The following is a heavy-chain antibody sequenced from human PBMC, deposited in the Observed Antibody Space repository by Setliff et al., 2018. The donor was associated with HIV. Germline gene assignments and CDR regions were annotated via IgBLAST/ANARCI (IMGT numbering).Heavy chain of an antibody. V-gene: IGHV3-30*12. CDR2: ISYDGGSK. CDR3: ARGRNYDSSGYGDYY. D-gene: IGHD3-22*01. J-gene: IGHJ4*02. Sequence: GGSLRLSCAVSGLTFTNYAMHWVRQAPGKGLESVSFISYDGGSKYYADSVKGRFTISRDNAKNTVYLQLTSLRAEDTAVYYCARGRNYDSSGYGDYYWGQGTLVTVSS. CDR1: GLTFTNYA.